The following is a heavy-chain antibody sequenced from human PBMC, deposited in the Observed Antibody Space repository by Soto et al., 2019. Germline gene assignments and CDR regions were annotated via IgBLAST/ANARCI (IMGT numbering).Heavy chain of an antibody. CDR1: GGSITSGGYY. V-gene: IGHV4-31*03. CDR3: ARGKGRRQLALYYYYGMDV. D-gene: IGHD6-6*01. CDR2: IYYSGTT. J-gene: IGHJ6*02. Sequence: NPSETLSLTCTVSGGSITSGGYYWSWTRQHPGKGLEWIGYIYYSGTTYYNPSLKSRVSISVDASKSQFSLRLNTVTAADTAVYYCARGKGRRQLALYYYYGMDVWGQGTTVTVSS.